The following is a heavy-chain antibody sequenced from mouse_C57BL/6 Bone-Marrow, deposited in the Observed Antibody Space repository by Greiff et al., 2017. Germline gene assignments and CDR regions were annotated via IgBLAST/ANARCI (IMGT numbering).Heavy chain of an antibody. CDR2: INPDSSTI. J-gene: IGHJ4*01. CDR3: ARGRLRRWYAMDY. Sequence: EVKLVESGGGLVQPGGSLKLSCAASGIDFSRYWMSWVRRAPGKGLEWIGEINPDSSTINYAPSLKDKFIISRDNAKNTLYRQMSKVRSEATALYYCARGRLRRWYAMDYWGQGTSVTGSS. D-gene: IGHD2-2*01. CDR1: GIDFSRYW. V-gene: IGHV4-1*01.